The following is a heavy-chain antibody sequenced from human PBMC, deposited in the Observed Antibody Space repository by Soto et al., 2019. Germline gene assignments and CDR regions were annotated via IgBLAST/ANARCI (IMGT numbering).Heavy chain of an antibody. CDR3: AKVAAERVSVMHV. CDR2: IHHSGTT. V-gene: IGHV4-38-2*02. D-gene: IGHD1-1*01. CDR1: GQSITSGHY. J-gene: IGHJ6*02. Sequence: QVQLEESGPGLVQPSDTLSLMCSVSGQSITSGHYWGWIRQTPGQGLEWIGSIHHSGTTYYSWSLKRRVTISVDTAKNQFSLSLRSVTAADTARYHCAKVAAERVSVMHVWGRGTTVTVS.